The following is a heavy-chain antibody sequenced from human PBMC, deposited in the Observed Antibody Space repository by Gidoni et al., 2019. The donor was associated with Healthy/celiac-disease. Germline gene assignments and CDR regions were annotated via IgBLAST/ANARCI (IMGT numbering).Heavy chain of an antibody. CDR1: GFTFSSYA. Sequence: VQPGRSLRLSCAASGFTFSSYAMHWVRQAPGKGLEWVAVISYDGSNKYYADSVKGRFTISRDNSKNTLYLQMNSLRAEDTAVYYCAREELAAAETFDYWGQGTLVTVSS. CDR2: ISYDGSNK. J-gene: IGHJ4*02. CDR3: AREELAAAETFDY. D-gene: IGHD6-13*01. V-gene: IGHV3-30-3*01.